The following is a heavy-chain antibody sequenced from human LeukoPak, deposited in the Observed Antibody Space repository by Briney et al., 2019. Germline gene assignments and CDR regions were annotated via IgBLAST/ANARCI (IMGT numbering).Heavy chain of an antibody. CDR1: GYSFTSYW. J-gene: IGHJ4*02. CDR2: IYPGDSDT. V-gene: IGHV5-51*01. CDR3: ARNARSYYYDSSGYHIDY. Sequence: GESLKISCKGSGYSFTSYWTGWVRQMPGKGLEWMGIIYPGDSDTRYSPSFQGQVTISADKSICTAYLQWSSLKASDTAMYYCARNARSYYYDSSGYHIDYWGQGTLVTVSS. D-gene: IGHD3-22*01.